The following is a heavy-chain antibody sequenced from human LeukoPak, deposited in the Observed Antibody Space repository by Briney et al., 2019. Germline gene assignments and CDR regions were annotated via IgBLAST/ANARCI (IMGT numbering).Heavy chain of an antibody. J-gene: IGHJ6*03. Sequence: PGGSLRLSCAASGFTFSSYWMSWVRQAPGKGLEWVANIKQDGSEKYYVDSVKGRFTISRDNAKNSLYLQMNSLRAEDTAVYYCARDQAKDYDFWSGSRRGRDYYYYYMDVWGKGTTVTVSS. CDR2: IKQDGSEK. V-gene: IGHV3-7*01. CDR3: ARDQAKDYDFWSGSRRGRDYYYYYMDV. CDR1: GFTFSSYW. D-gene: IGHD3-3*01.